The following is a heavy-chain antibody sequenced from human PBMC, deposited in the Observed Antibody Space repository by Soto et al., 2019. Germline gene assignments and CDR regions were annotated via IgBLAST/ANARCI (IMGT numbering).Heavy chain of an antibody. CDR2: IYYSRST. CDR3: ARTNWLSPYFYGMDV. CDR1: GGSISSYY. V-gene: IGHV4-59*13. D-gene: IGHD3-22*01. J-gene: IGHJ6*02. Sequence: WETLSLTCTVSGGSISSYYWRWIRQPPGKGMEWIGYIYYSRSTNYNPSLTSRVSISVDMSKNQFSLKPSSVTAADTAVYYCARTNWLSPYFYGMDVWGQGTTVTGS.